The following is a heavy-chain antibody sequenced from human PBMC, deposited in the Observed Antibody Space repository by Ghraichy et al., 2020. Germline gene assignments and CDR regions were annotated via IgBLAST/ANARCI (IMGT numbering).Heavy chain of an antibody. CDR2: IYHSGST. J-gene: IGHJ4*02. V-gene: IGHV4-4*02. Sequence: SETLSLTCAVSGGSFSSTKWWGCVRQHPGKGLEWIGEIYHSGSTTYNPSLKSRVTISVDQAQSHFSLKLTSVTAADTAVYYCARVADGDFDYWGQGTLVAVAS. CDR3: ARVADGDFDY. CDR1: GGSFSSTKW. D-gene: IGHD4-17*01.